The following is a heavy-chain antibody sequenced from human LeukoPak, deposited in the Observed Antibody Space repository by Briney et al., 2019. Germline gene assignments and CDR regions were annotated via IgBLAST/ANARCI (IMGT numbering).Heavy chain of an antibody. CDR1: GFTVSSNY. Sequence: GGSLRLSCAASGFTVSSNYMSWVRQAPGKGLEWVSGIYSGGSTYYADSVKGRLTISRDISRNTLYLQMNSLRAEDTAVYYCARDYCSAGSCYPDWGQGTLVTVSS. J-gene: IGHJ4*02. CDR2: IYSGGST. V-gene: IGHV3-53*01. D-gene: IGHD2-15*01. CDR3: ARDYCSAGSCYPD.